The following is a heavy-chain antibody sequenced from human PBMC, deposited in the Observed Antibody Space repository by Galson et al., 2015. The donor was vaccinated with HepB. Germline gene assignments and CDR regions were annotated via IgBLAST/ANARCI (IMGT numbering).Heavy chain of an antibody. CDR1: GYIFTNYA. Sequence: SVKVSCKASGYIFTNYAMRWVRQAPGQRLECMGWIIPGTGHTQHSQKFQGRITMTRDTSANTAYMDLSSLTSEDTAVYYCARTSSGYPRNFDLWGRGTLGTVSS. CDR3: ARTSSGYPRNFDL. D-gene: IGHD3-22*01. V-gene: IGHV1-3*01. J-gene: IGHJ2*01. CDR2: IIPGTGHT.